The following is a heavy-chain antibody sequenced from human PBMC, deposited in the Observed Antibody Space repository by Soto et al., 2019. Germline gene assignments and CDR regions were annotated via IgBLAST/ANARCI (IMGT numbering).Heavy chain of an antibody. J-gene: IGHJ4*02. CDR3: ARYELKRPFDY. Sequence: QIQLVQSGAEVKKPGASVNVSCKTSGFSFTTYGVNWVRQAPGQGLEWVGWISPYNGNTYYAQRLQGRVTMTTDTSTSPAYMELMSLRSDDTAVYYCARYELKRPFDYWGQGTLVTVSS. CDR2: ISPYNGNT. D-gene: IGHD2-2*01. V-gene: IGHV1-18*01. CDR1: GFSFTTYG.